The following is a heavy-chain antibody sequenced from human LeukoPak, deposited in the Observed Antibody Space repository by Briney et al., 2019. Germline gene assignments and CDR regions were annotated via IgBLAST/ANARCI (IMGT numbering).Heavy chain of an antibody. D-gene: IGHD2-21*02. CDR3: GRGTAVIPGIDY. CDR2: ISGSGGST. V-gene: IGHV3-23*01. J-gene: IGHJ4*02. Sequence: GGSLRLSCAASGFTFSSYAMSWVRQTPGKGLEWVSDISGSGGSTYYADSVKGRFTISRDNSKNTLYLQMNSLRAEDTAVYYCGRGTAVIPGIDYWGQGILVTVSS. CDR1: GFTFSSYA.